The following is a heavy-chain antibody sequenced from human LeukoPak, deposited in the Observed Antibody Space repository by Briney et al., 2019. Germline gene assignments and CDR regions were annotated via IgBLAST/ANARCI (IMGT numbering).Heavy chain of an antibody. Sequence: SETLSLTCTVSGGSINSHYWSWIRQPPGKGLEWIGDIYYKGSTNYNPSLKSRVTISVDASKNHLSLKLTSVLAADTAIYYCVRRDNTGWNYFDYWGQGILVTVSS. V-gene: IGHV4-59*08. J-gene: IGHJ4*02. CDR3: VRRDNTGWNYFDY. CDR1: GGSINSHY. CDR2: IYYKGST. D-gene: IGHD6-19*01.